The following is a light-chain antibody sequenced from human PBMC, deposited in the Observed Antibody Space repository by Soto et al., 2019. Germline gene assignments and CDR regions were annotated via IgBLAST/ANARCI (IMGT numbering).Light chain of an antibody. J-gene: IGLJ1*01. CDR3: SSYTSSSTPYV. V-gene: IGLV2-14*01. CDR1: SSDVGGYNY. CDR2: EVS. Sequence: QSALTQPASVSGSPGQSITISCTGTSSDVGGYNYVSWYQQHPGKAPKLMIYEVSNRPSGVSNRFSGSKSGNTASLTISGLQAEDEADYYRSSYTSSSTPYVFGTGNKVTVL.